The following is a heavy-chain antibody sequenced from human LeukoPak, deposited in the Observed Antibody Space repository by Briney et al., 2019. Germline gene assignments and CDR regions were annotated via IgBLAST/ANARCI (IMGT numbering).Heavy chain of an antibody. CDR3: ARDYSGAAPFDY. CDR2: ISYDGSNK. CDR1: GFTFSSYG. Sequence: GGALRLSCAASGFTFSSYGMHWVRQAPGKGLERVAVISYDGSNKYYADSVKGRFTISRDNSKNTLYLQMNSLRAEDTAVYYCARDYSGAAPFDYWGQGTLVTVSS. J-gene: IGHJ4*02. V-gene: IGHV3-30*03. D-gene: IGHD4-17*01.